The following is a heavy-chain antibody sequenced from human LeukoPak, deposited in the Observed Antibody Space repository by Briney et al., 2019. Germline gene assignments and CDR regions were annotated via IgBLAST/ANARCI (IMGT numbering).Heavy chain of an antibody. CDR2: IYYSGST. D-gene: IGHD3-10*01. CDR1: GGSVSCGTYY. V-gene: IGHV4-61*01. Sequence: SETLSLTCTVSGGSVSCGTYYWSWIRQPPGEGLEWIGYIYYSGSTNYNPSLKSRVTISVDTSKNQFSLKLSSVTAADTAVYYCARVEWFGELSPFDIWGQGTMVTVSS. J-gene: IGHJ3*02. CDR3: ARVEWFGELSPFDI.